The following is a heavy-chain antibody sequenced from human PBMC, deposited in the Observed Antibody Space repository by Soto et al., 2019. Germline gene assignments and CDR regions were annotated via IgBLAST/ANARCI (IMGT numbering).Heavy chain of an antibody. J-gene: IGHJ4*02. D-gene: IGHD6-19*01. CDR2: INHSGST. V-gene: IGHV4-34*01. CDR1: GGSFSGYY. CDR3: ARGRWQGSSGWYFKSGGDY. Sequence: PSETLSLTCAVYGGSFSGYYWSWIRQPPGKGLEWIGEINHSGSTNYNPSLKSRVTISVDTSKNQFSLKLSSVTAADTAVYYCARGRWQGSSGWYFKSGGDYWGQGTLVTVSS.